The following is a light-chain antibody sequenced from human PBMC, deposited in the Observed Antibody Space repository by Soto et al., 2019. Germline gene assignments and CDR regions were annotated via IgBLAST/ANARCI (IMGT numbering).Light chain of an antibody. Sequence: QSVLTQPASVSGSPGQSITISCTGTSSDVGGYNYVSWYQQHPGKGPKLMIYEVSNRPSGVSNRFSGSKSGNTATLTISGLQAEDVADYYCSSYTSTTTRVFGTGTKGTVL. CDR2: EVS. CDR1: SSDVGGYNY. J-gene: IGLJ1*01. V-gene: IGLV2-14*03. CDR3: SSYTSTTTRV.